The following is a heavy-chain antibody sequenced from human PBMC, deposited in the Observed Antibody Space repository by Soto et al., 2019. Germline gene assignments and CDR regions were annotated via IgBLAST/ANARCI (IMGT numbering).Heavy chain of an antibody. CDR1: GGSFSGYY. D-gene: IGHD3-10*01. CDR2: INHSGST. V-gene: IGHV4-34*01. Sequence: SETLSLTCAVYGGSFSGYYWSWIRQPPGKGLEWIGEINHSGSTNYNPSLKSRVTISVDTSKNQFSLKLSSVTAADTAVYYCASTYYYGSGSFTDAFDIWGQGTIVTVSS. J-gene: IGHJ3*02. CDR3: ASTYYYGSGSFTDAFDI.